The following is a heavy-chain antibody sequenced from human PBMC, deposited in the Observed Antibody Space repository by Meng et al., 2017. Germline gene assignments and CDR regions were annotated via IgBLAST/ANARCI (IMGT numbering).Heavy chain of an antibody. J-gene: IGHJ4*02. CDR1: GFSLSTSGMC. D-gene: IGHD1-14*01. Sequence: SSPTLVKPTQTLTLTCTFSGFSLSTSGMCVSWIRQPPGKALEWLALIDWDDDKYYSTSLKTRLTISKDTSKNQVVLTMTNMDPVDTATYYCARTNNNHYYPTEYYFDYWGQGTLVTVSS. CDR2: IDWDDDK. V-gene: IGHV2-70*01. CDR3: ARTNNNHYYPTEYYFDY.